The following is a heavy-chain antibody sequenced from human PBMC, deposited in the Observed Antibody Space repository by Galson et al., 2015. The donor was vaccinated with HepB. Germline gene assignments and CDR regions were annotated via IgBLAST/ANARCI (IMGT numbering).Heavy chain of an antibody. D-gene: IGHD2-15*01. CDR2: IYSGGRT. CDR1: GFTVSSNY. V-gene: IGHV3-53*01. J-gene: IGHJ4*02. CDR3: ARDYCSGGSCYSSY. Sequence: SLRLSCAASGFTVSSNYMSWVRQAPGKGLEWVSVIYSGGRTYYADSVEGRFTISRDNSKNTLYLQMNSLRAEDTAVYYCARDYCSGGSCYSSYWGQGTLVTVSS.